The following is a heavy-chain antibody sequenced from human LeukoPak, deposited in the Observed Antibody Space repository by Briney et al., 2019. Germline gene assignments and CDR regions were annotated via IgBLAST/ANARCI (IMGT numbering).Heavy chain of an antibody. CDR3: ARTRGNYFDY. V-gene: IGHV3-30*02. Sequence: PGGSLRLSCTVSGFTVSSYGMHWVRQAPGKGLEWVAFIRYDGGNKYYADSVKGRFTISRDNSKNTLYLQMNSLRAEDTAVYYCARTRGNYFDYWGQGTLVTVSS. CDR2: IRYDGGNK. J-gene: IGHJ4*02. CDR1: GFTVSSYG.